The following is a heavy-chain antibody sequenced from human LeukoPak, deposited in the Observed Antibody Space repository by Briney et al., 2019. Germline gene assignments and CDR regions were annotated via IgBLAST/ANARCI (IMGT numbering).Heavy chain of an antibody. J-gene: IGHJ4*02. CDR2: INHSGST. D-gene: IGHD3-10*01. CDR3: ARESLWFGELLSNPFYYFDY. V-gene: IGHV4-34*01. CDR1: GGSFSGYY. Sequence: SETLSLTCAVYGGSFSGYYWSWIRQPPGKGLEWIGEINHSGSTNYNPSLKSRVTISVDTSKNQFSLKLSSVTAADAAVYYCARESLWFGELLSNPFYYFDYWGQGTLVTVSS.